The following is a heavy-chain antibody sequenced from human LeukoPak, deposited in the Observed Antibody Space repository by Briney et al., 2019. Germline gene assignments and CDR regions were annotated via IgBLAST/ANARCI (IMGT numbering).Heavy chain of an antibody. Sequence: SVKVSCKASGGTFSSYAISWVRQDPGQGLEWMGGIIPIFDTANYAPKFQGRVTIATDESTSTAYMELSSLRSEDTAVYYCARDLGYYYDSSAYYSGWFDPWGQGTLVTVSS. D-gene: IGHD3-22*01. CDR1: GGTFSSYA. J-gene: IGHJ5*02. V-gene: IGHV1-69*05. CDR2: IIPIFDTA. CDR3: ARDLGYYYDSSAYYSGWFDP.